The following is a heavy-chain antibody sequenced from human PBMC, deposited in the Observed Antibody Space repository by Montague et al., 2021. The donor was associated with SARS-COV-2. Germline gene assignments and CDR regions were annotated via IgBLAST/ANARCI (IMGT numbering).Heavy chain of an antibody. V-gene: IGHV4-39*01. D-gene: IGHD4-17*01. J-gene: IGHJ3*02. Sequence: SETLSLTCSVSGASISSSDYYWGRLRQPPGKGLEWIGCIYYSGITHYDPSLKRRAPLSVDTSKNQFSLRLRSGTAADTAVYYCARFPHGVRSSAFDIWGQGTMVTVSS. CDR2: IYYSGIT. CDR3: ARFPHGVRSSAFDI. CDR1: GASISSSDYY.